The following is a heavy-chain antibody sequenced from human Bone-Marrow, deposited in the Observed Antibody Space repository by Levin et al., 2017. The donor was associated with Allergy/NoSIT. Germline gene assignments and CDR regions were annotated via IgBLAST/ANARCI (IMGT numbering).Heavy chain of an antibody. Sequence: GESLKISCAASGFTFTNAWMSWVRQAPGKGLEWVGRIKSNTDGGTTDYAAPVKGRITISRDDSKNTLYLQMNSLKIEDTAVYYCTTARYSSSWYGPINYWGQGTLVTVSS. V-gene: IGHV3-15*01. CDR3: TTARYSSSWYGPINY. J-gene: IGHJ4*02. CDR1: GFTFTNAW. D-gene: IGHD6-13*01. CDR2: IKSNTDGGTT.